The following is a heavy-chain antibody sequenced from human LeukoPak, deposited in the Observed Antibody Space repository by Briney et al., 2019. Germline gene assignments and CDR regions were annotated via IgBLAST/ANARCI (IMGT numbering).Heavy chain of an antibody. V-gene: IGHV3-53*01. CDR1: GFTVSSNY. D-gene: IGHD5-18*01. J-gene: IGHJ6*02. CDR3: ARDRGIQLWYYGMDV. Sequence: GGSLRLSCAASGFTVSSNYMNWVRQAPGKGLEWVSVIYSGGTTYYADSVKGRFAISRDNSKNTLYLQKNSLRAEDTAVYYCARDRGIQLWYYGMDVWGQGTTVTVSS. CDR2: IYSGGTT.